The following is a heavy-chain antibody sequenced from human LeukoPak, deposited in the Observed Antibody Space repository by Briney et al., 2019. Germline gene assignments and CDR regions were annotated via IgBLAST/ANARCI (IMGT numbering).Heavy chain of an antibody. CDR1: GYTFTSYG. D-gene: IGHD3-9*01. V-gene: IGHV1-46*01. CDR3: ARDPSSILRYFDWLLPHFDY. CDR2: INPSGGST. J-gene: IGHJ4*02. Sequence: ASVKVSCKASGYTFTSYGISWVRQAPGQGLEWMGIINPSGGSTSYAQKFQGRVTMTRDTSTSTVYMELSSLRSEDTAVYYCARDPSSILRYFDWLLPHFDYWGQGTLVTVSS.